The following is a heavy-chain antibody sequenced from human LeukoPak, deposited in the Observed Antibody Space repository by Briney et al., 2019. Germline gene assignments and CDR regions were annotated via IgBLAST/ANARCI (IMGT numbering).Heavy chain of an antibody. V-gene: IGHV1-18*01. D-gene: IGHD3-10*01. J-gene: IGHJ4*02. CDR1: GYTFTSYG. CDR2: ISAYSGNT. CDR3: ARDHSIYAFGDS. Sequence: ASVKVSCKASGYTFTSYGISWVRQAPGQGREWMGWISAYSGNTKFAQEYQGRVTMTRDTSTTTAYMELRSLRSDDTAVYYCARDHSIYAFGDSGGQGTLVTVSS.